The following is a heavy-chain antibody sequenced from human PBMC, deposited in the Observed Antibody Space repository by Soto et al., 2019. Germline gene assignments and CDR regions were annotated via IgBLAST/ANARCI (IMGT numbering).Heavy chain of an antibody. CDR1: GCSISSYY. CDR3: ARAWGYDFWSGYPRASDYYYYMDV. J-gene: IGHJ6*03. V-gene: IGHV4-59*08. D-gene: IGHD3-3*01. Sequence: PSETLSLTCTVSGCSISSYYWSWIRQPPGKGLEWIGYIYYSGSTNYNPSLKSRVTISVDTSKNQFSLKLSSVTAADTAVYYCARAWGYDFWSGYPRASDYYYYMDVWGKGTTVAVSS. CDR2: IYYSGST.